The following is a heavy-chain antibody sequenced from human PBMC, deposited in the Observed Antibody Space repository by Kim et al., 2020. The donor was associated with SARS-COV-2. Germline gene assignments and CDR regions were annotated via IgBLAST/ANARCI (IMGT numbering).Heavy chain of an antibody. D-gene: IGHD5-18*01. CDR3: VRGGYRFFHP. V-gene: IGHV3-7*03. Sequence: ETYYVDSVEGRFTISRDNAKNSLYLQVNSLRAEDTALYFCVRGGYRFFHPWGQGTLVIVSS. CDR2: ET. J-gene: IGHJ1*01.